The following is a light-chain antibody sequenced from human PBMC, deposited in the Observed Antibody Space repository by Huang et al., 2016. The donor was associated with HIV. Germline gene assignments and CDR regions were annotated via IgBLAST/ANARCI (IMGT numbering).Light chain of an antibody. CDR3: QQRSNWPPTLT. Sequence: EIVLTQSPATLSLSPGEGATFSCRASQSVRGSLAWYQQKPGQAPSLLTYGASNRATGIPARFSGSGSGTDFTLTISNLEPEDFAVYYCQQRSNWPPTLTFGGGTKVEL. CDR2: GAS. J-gene: IGKJ4*01. CDR1: QSVRGS. V-gene: IGKV3-11*01.